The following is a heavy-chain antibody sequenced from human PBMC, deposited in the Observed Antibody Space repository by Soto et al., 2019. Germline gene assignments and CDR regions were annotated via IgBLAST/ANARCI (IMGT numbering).Heavy chain of an antibody. D-gene: IGHD4-17*01. CDR2: LYHGGST. CDR1: GIIVSSNY. Sequence: EVQLVQSGGGLIQPEGSLKLSCAAPGIIVSSNYMSCVRQAPGKGLEWVSVLYHGGSTYYADSVKGRFTISRDNSKNTLFLQMNSLRAEDTAVYYCTRSRYGDPDYWGQGTLVTVSS. CDR3: TRSRYGDPDY. V-gene: IGHV3-53*01. J-gene: IGHJ4*02.